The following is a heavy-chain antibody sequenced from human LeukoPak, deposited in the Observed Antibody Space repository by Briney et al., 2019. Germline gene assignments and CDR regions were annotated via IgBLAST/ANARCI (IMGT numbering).Heavy chain of an antibody. CDR3: ARGHYSPRAFDI. CDR2: IDYSGST. D-gene: IGHD3-10*01. CDR1: GGSLHNYY. V-gene: IGHV4-59*12. J-gene: IGHJ3*02. Sequence: SETLSLTCTVSGGSLHNYYWSWIRQPPGKGLEWIGYIDYSGSTNYNPSLKSRVTISVDTSKNQFSLKLSSVTAADTAVYYCARGHYSPRAFDIWGQGTMVTVSS.